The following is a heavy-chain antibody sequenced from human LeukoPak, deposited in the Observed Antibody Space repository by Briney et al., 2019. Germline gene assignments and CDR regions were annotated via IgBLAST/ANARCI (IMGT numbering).Heavy chain of an antibody. Sequence: LRLSCAASGFTFSDYYMSWIGQAPGKGLEWFGYIYHSGSTYYNPSLKSRVTISVDRSKNQFSLKLSSVTAADTAVYYCARASHPDYDFWSGQFDYWGQGTLVTVSS. D-gene: IGHD3-3*01. CDR3: ARASHPDYDFWSGQFDY. CDR2: IYHSGST. V-gene: IGHV4-30-2*01. CDR1: GFTFSDYY. J-gene: IGHJ4*02.